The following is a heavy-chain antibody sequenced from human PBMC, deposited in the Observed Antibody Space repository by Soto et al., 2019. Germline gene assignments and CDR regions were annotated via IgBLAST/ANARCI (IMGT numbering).Heavy chain of an antibody. J-gene: IGHJ6*02. D-gene: IGHD3-16*01. CDR3: AAEERLGELGYYCMDV. CDR1: GGTFINYA. V-gene: IGHV1-69*06. CDR2: IIPIFGTA. Sequence: QVQLVQSGAEVKKPGSSVMVSCKASGGTFINYAISWVRQAPGQGLEWMGGIIPIFGTANYAQKHQGRVTIIEYTSTDTTYLELYSLIADDTYVYYCAAEERLGELGYYCMDVWGQGTTVTVSS.